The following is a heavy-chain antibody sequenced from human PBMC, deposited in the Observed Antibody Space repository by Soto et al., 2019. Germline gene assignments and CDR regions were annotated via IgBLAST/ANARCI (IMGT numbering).Heavy chain of an antibody. CDR3: ARELWGSYRSFDY. D-gene: IGHD3-16*02. Sequence: GASVEVSCKASGYTFAGCYRRWVRQAPGQGLEWMGWINPNSGGTNYAQKFQGWVTMTRDTSISTAYMELSRLRSDDTAVYYCARELWGSYRSFDYWGQGTLVTVSS. V-gene: IGHV1-2*04. CDR1: GYTFAGCY. J-gene: IGHJ4*02. CDR2: INPNSGGT.